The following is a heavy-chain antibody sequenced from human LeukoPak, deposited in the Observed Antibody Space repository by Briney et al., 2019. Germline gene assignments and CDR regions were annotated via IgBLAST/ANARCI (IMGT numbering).Heavy chain of an antibody. CDR2: ISYDGSNK. J-gene: IGHJ4*02. CDR1: GFTFSNYG. CDR3: AQLSSWSSQVDY. V-gene: IGHV3-30*03. Sequence: GGSLRLSCAASGFTFSNYGMHWVRQAPGKGLEWVAVISYDGSNKYYADSVKGRLTISRDNSKNTLYLQMNSLRAEDTAVYYCAQLSSWSSQVDYWGQGTLVTVSS. D-gene: IGHD6-13*01.